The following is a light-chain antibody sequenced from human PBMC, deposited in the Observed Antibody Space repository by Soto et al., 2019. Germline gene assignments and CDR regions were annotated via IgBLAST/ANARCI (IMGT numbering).Light chain of an antibody. Sequence: DIQMTQSPSTLSASVGDGVTITCRASQSISSWLAWYQQKPGKAPKLLIYDASNLESGVPSRLSGSGSGTEFTLTISSLQPDDFATYYCQQYNSYPITFGQGTRLEIK. CDR1: QSISSW. CDR2: DAS. J-gene: IGKJ5*01. V-gene: IGKV1-5*01. CDR3: QQYNSYPIT.